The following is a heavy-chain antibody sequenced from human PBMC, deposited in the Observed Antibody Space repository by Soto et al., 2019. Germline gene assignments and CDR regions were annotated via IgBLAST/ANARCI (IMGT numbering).Heavy chain of an antibody. CDR2: INHSGST. V-gene: IGHV4-34*01. CDR1: GGSFSGYY. D-gene: IGHD2-2*01. Sequence: SETLSLTCAVYGGSFSGYYWSWIRQPPWKGLEWIGEINHSGSTNYNPSLKSRVTISVDTSKNQFSLKLSSVTAADTAVYYCARGGCSSTSCYATTYYYYYYMDVWGKGTTVTVSS. J-gene: IGHJ6*03. CDR3: ARGGCSSTSCYATTYYYYYYMDV.